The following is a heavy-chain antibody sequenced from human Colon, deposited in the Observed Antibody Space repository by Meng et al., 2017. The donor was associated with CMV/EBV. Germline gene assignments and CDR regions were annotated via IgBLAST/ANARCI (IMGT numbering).Heavy chain of an antibody. CDR2: IRYDGSNK. Sequence: GESLKISCAASGFTFSSYGMHWVRQAPGKGLEWVAFIRYDGSNKYYADSVKGRFTISRDNSKNTLDLQIDSLRPEDTAVYYCARATQFGYWGQGTLVTVSS. CDR3: ARATQFGY. CDR1: GFTFSSYG. D-gene: IGHD3-10*01. V-gene: IGHV3-30*02. J-gene: IGHJ4*02.